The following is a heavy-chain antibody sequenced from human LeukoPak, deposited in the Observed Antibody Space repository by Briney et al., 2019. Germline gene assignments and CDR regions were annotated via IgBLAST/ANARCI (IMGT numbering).Heavy chain of an antibody. CDR2: VSPNSGKT. CDR1: GYTFTTYD. V-gene: IGHV1-8*02. CDR3: VRGYFNWNYAGVGEYYYMDV. Sequence: ASVKLSCKASGYTFTTYDMHWVRQASGQGLEWMRWVSPNSGKTAYAQKFQGRVTMTRDTSISTGYMELSSLRSEDTAVYYCVRGYFNWNYAGVGEYYYMDVWGKGTTVTVSS. J-gene: IGHJ6*03. D-gene: IGHD1-7*01.